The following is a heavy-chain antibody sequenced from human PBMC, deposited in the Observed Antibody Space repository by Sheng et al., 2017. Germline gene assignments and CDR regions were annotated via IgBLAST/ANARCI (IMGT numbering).Heavy chain of an antibody. V-gene: IGHV4-38-2*02. CDR2: IYHSGST. D-gene: IGHD6-19*01. J-gene: IGHJ4*02. Sequence: QVQLQESGPGLVKPSETLSLTCTVSGYSISSGYYWGWIRQPPGKGLEWIGSIYHSGSTYYNPSLKSRVTISVDTSKNQFSLKLSSVTAADTAVYYCAREGFRGAVAGVIDYWGQGTLVTVSS. CDR1: GYSISSGYY. CDR3: AREGFRGAVAGVIDY.